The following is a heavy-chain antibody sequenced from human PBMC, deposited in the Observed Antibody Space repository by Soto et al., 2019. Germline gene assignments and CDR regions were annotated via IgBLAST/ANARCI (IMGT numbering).Heavy chain of an antibody. CDR2: IYHSGST. CDR3: AGGGGVPRYC. D-gene: IGHD1-26*01. CDR1: GGSISSGGYS. J-gene: IGHJ4*02. V-gene: IGHV4-30-2*01. Sequence: QLQLQESGSGLVKPSQTLSLTCAVSGGSISSGGYSWSWIRQPPGKGLEWIGYIYHSGSTYYNPSRKSGGTEPVDWSKNQSTLKLCSVFAADTPVCYWAGGGGVPRYCWGQGTVVPVSS.